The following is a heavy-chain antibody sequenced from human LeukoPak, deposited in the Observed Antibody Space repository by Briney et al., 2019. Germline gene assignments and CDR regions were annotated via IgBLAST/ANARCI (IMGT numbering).Heavy chain of an antibody. CDR1: GFTFSSYA. D-gene: IGHD2/OR15-2a*01. CDR3: AKDNSLTVTEYYYYGMDV. Sequence: GGSLRLSCAASGFTFSSYAMSWVRQAPGKGLEWVSAISGSGGSTYYADSVKGRFTISRDNSKNTLYLQMNSLRAEDTAVYYCAKDNSLTVTEYYYYGMDVWGQGTTVTVSS. CDR2: ISGSGGST. V-gene: IGHV3-23*01. J-gene: IGHJ6*02.